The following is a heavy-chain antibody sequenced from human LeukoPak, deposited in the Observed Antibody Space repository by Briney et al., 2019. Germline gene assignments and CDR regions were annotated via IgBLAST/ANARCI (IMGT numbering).Heavy chain of an antibody. Sequence: GASVKVSCKASGYTFTSYGISWVRQAPGQGLEWMGWISAYNGNTNYAQKLQGRVTMTTDTSTSTAYMELRSLRSDDTAVYYCAGVGLGYCSGGSCPDYWGQGTLVTVSS. J-gene: IGHJ4*02. CDR2: ISAYNGNT. V-gene: IGHV1-18*01. D-gene: IGHD2-15*01. CDR1: GYTFTSYG. CDR3: AGVGLGYCSGGSCPDY.